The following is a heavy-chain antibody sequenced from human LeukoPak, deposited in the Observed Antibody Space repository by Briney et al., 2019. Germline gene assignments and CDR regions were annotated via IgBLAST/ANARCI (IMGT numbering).Heavy chain of an antibody. Sequence: SETLSPTCTVSGGSISSYYWSWIRQPPGKGLEWIGSIYYSGSTYYNPSLKSRVTISVDTSKNQFSLKLSSVTAADTAVYYCARSTIAAADPYYFDYWGQGTLVTVSS. J-gene: IGHJ4*02. CDR2: IYYSGST. D-gene: IGHD6-13*01. CDR1: GGSISSYY. CDR3: ARSTIAAADPYYFDY. V-gene: IGHV4-39*01.